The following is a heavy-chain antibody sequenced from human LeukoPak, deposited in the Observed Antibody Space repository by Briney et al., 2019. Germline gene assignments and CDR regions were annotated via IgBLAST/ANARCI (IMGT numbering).Heavy chain of an antibody. D-gene: IGHD6-13*01. J-gene: IGHJ4*02. Sequence: ESGPTLVKPTQTLTLTCTFSGFSLSTSGVGVGWIRQPPGKALEWLALIYWDDDKRYSPSLKSRLTITKDTSKNQVVLTMTNMDPVDTATYYCAHRHGGFYSSSWYPDTFDYWGQGTLVTVSS. CDR1: GFSLSTSGVG. CDR3: AHRHGGFYSSSWYPDTFDY. CDR2: IYWDDDK. V-gene: IGHV2-5*02.